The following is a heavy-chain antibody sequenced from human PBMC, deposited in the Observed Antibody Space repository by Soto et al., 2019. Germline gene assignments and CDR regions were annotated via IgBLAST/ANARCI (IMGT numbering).Heavy chain of an antibody. CDR3: ARGVTTVTRPTNYSDY. Sequence: QVQLVQSGAEVKKPGSSVKVSCKASGGTFSSYAISWVRQAPGQGLEWMGGIIPIFGTANYAQKFEGRVKITGDESTITDYMEVSSLRAEDTAVYYCARGVTTVTRPTNYSDYWGQGTLVTVSS. D-gene: IGHD4-17*01. J-gene: IGHJ4*02. CDR2: IIPIFGTA. CDR1: GGTFSSYA. V-gene: IGHV1-69*01.